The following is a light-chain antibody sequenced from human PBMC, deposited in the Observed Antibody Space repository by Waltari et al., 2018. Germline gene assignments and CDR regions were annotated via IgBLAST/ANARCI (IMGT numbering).Light chain of an antibody. J-gene: IGLJ3*02. CDR2: DVS. V-gene: IGLV2-11*01. Sequence: QSALTQPRSVSGSPGQSVTISCTGTSSDVGAYNYVSWYQQHPARAPKLMIYDVSERPSGFSARFSGSKSGNTATLTISGLQADDGADYYCCSYAGSSTLVFGGGTTLTVV. CDR1: SSDVGAYNY. CDR3: CSYAGSSTLV.